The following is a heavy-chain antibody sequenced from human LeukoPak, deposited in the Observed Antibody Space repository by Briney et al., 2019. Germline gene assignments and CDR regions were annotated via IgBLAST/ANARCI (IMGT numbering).Heavy chain of an antibody. CDR1: GGSISSSSYY. D-gene: IGHD4-17*01. V-gene: IGHV4-39*01. J-gene: IGHJ6*03. CDR3: ARHYGDSYYYYYYMDV. CDR2: IYYSGST. Sequence: PSETLSLTCTVSGGSISSSSYYWGWIRQPPGKGLEWIGSIYYSGSTYYNPSLESRVTISVDTSKNQFSLKLSSVTAADTAVYYCARHYGDSYYYYYYMDVWGKGTTVTVSS.